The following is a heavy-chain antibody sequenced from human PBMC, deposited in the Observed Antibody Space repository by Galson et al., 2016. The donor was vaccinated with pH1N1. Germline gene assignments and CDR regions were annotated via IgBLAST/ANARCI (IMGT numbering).Heavy chain of an antibody. J-gene: IGHJ4*02. D-gene: IGHD3-10*01. CDR2: YYWDDDM. CDR1: GFSLSTDGVG. Sequence: PALVKPTQTLTLTCTFSGFSLSTDGVGVGWLRQPPGKALESLALYYWDDDMRYNPSLRNRLTITKDTSKNQVVLTMTNVDPVDTATYYCAHRRRGSGTPGVYDYWGQGTLVTVSS. V-gene: IGHV2-5*02. CDR3: AHRRRGSGTPGVYDY.